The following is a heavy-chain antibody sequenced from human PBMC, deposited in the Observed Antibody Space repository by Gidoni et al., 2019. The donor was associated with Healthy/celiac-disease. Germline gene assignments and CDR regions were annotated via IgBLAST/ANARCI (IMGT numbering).Heavy chain of an antibody. D-gene: IGHD6-19*01. CDR2: ISSSSSYI. CDR1: GFTFSSYS. J-gene: IGHJ6*02. Sequence: EVQLVESGGGLVKHGGALRLSCAASGFTFSSYSRNWVRQAPGKGLEVCSSISSSSSYIYYADSVKGRFTIARDNAKNSLYLQMNSLRAEDTAVYYCARDDSTVTWLFNYYGMDVWGQGTTVTVSS. V-gene: IGHV3-21*06. CDR3: ARDDSTVTWLFNYYGMDV.